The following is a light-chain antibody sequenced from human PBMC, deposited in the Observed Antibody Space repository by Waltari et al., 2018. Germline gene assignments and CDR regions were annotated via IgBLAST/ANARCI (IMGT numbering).Light chain of an antibody. CDR2: GKN. V-gene: IGLV3-19*01. CDR1: SLRSYY. Sequence: SSELTQDPAVSVALGQTVRITCQGDSLRSYYASWYQQKPGQAPVLVIYGKNNRPSGIPDRFSGSSSGNTASLTIPGAQAEDEADYYCNSRDSSGNRDVVFGGGTKLTVL. CDR3: NSRDSSGNRDVV. J-gene: IGLJ2*01.